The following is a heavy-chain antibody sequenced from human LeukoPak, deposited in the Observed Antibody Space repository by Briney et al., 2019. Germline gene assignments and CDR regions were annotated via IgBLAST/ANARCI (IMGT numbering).Heavy chain of an antibody. Sequence: GASVKVSCKASGYTFTSYDINWVRQATGQGLEWMGWMNPNSGNTGYAQKFQGRVTMTRNTSISTAYMELSSLRSEDTAVYYCARSDVVVPAAIYYYYGMDVWGRGTTVTVSS. V-gene: IGHV1-8*01. CDR2: MNPNSGNT. CDR1: GYTFTSYD. CDR3: ARSDVVVPAAIYYYYGMDV. D-gene: IGHD2-2*02. J-gene: IGHJ6*02.